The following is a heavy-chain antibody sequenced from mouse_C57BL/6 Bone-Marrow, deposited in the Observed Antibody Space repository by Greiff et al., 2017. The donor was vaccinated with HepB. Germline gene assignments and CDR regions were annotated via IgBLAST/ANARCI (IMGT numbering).Heavy chain of an antibody. V-gene: IGHV3-6*01. J-gene: IGHJ2*01. CDR2: ISYDGSN. Sequence: EVKLQESGPGLVKPSQSLSLTCSVTGYSITSGYYWNWIRQFPGNKLEWMCYISYDGSNNYNPSLKNRISITRDTSKNQFFLKLNSVTTEDTATYYCATKLGYFDYWGQGTTLTVSS. D-gene: IGHD4-1*01. CDR3: ATKLGYFDY. CDR1: GYSITSGYY.